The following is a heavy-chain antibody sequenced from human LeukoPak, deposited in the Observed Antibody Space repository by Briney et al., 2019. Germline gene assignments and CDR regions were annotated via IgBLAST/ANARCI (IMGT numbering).Heavy chain of an antibody. Sequence: PSETLSLTCTVSGGSISSPSFYWAWISQSPGKGLEWIGYIQYSGSTYYNPSLKGRLTISVDTSKNQFSLKVSSVTAADTAVYYCARADPQQLVPSYWGQGTLVTVSS. V-gene: IGHV4-31*03. D-gene: IGHD6-13*01. CDR2: IQYSGST. J-gene: IGHJ4*02. CDR3: ARADPQQLVPSY. CDR1: GGSISSPSFY.